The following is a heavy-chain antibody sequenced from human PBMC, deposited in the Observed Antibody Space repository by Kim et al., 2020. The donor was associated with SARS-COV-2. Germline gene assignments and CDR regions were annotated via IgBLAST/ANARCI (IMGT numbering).Heavy chain of an antibody. J-gene: IGHJ6*02. Sequence: GGSLRLSCAASGFTFSSYSMNWVRQAPGKGLEWVSYISSSSSTIYYADSVKGRFTISRDNAKNSLYLQMNSLRDEDTAVYYCARDGMGWGMTTVTYYGMDVCGQGTTVTVPS. V-gene: IGHV3-48*02. D-gene: IGHD4-17*01. CDR2: ISSSSSTI. CDR3: ARDGMGWGMTTVTYYGMDV. CDR1: GFTFSSYS.